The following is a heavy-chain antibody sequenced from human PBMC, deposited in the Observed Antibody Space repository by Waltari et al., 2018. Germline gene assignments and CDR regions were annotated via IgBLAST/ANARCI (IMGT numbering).Heavy chain of an antibody. V-gene: IGHV3-23*03. J-gene: IGHJ4*02. CDR3: AKSGDYQPRTIDY. Sequence: EVQLLESGGGLVQPGGYLRLSCAASGFTCSRYAMSWVRQAPGKGLEWVSVIYSGGSTYYADSVKGRFTISRDNSKNTLYLQMNSLRAEDTAVYYCAKSGDYQPRTIDYWGQGTLVTVSS. CDR1: GFTCSRYA. CDR2: IYSGGST. D-gene: IGHD4-17*01.